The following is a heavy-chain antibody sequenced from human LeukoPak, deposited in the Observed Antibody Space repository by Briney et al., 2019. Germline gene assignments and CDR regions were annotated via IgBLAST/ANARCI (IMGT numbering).Heavy chain of an antibody. D-gene: IGHD6-6*01. CDR1: GYTFTGNY. J-gene: IGHJ5*02. V-gene: IGHV1-2*02. CDR2: INPNTGGT. CDR3: ARRSSSSWTWFDP. Sequence: ASVKVSCKASGYTFTGNYIHWVRQAPGQGLEWMGWINPNTGGTAYAQKFQGRVTMTRDTSLITAYMELSRLNFDDTAVYFCARRSSSSWTWFDPWGQGTLVTVSS.